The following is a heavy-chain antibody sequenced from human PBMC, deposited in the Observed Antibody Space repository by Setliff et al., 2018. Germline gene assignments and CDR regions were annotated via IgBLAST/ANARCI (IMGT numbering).Heavy chain of an antibody. D-gene: IGHD6-13*01. V-gene: IGHV1-46*01. CDR2: INPSGGST. CDR3: ASLGLAAAREDYYYYGMDV. J-gene: IGHJ6*02. Sequence: GASVKVSCKASGYTFTSYYMHWVRQAPGQGLEWMGIINPSGGSTSYAQKFQGRVTMTRDTYTSTVYMELSSLRSEDTAVYYCASLGLAAAREDYYYYGMDVWGQGTTVTVSS. CDR1: GYTFTSYY.